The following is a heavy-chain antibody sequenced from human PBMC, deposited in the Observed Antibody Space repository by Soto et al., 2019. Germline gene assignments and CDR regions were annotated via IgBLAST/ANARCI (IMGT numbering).Heavy chain of an antibody. D-gene: IGHD3-22*01. CDR2: IYYSGST. CDR3: ARDIYYDSSGTNWFDP. Sequence: SDTLSLGCTVYGCSISIGDYYWSWIRQPPGKGLEWIGYIYYSGSTYYNPSLKSRVTISVDTSKNQFSLKLSSVTAADTAVYYCARDIYYDSSGTNWFDPWGQGTLVTV. J-gene: IGHJ5*02. CDR1: GCSISIGDYY. V-gene: IGHV4-30-4*02.